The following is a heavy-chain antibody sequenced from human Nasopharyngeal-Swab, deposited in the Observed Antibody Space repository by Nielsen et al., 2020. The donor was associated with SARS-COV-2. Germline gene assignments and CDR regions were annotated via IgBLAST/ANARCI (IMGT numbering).Heavy chain of an antibody. J-gene: IGHJ4*02. Sequence: GESLKISCSGSGYTFSKYWLHWVRQAPGKGLVWLSRVNQDGSRTDYADSVRGRFTISRDNAKNTLYLQMNSLRVEDTAVYYCVKHQGSSSDQWGQGTLVTVSS. CDR1: GYTFSKYW. CDR3: VKHQGSSSDQ. CDR2: VNQDGSRT. V-gene: IGHV3-74*01.